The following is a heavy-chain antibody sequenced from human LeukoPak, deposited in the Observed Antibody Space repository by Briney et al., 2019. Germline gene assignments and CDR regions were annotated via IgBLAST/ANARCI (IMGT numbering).Heavy chain of an antibody. CDR2: INPSGGST. D-gene: IGHD2-15*01. CDR1: GYTFTSYY. J-gene: IGHJ5*02. Sequence: ASVTVSFKASGYTFTSYYMHWVRQAPGQGREWMGLINPSGGSTSYAQKFQGRVTMTRDTSTSTVYMELSSLRSEDTAVYYCARGSTVWDIVVVVAGWFDPWGQGTLVTVSS. CDR3: ARGSTVWDIVVVVAGWFDP. V-gene: IGHV1-46*01.